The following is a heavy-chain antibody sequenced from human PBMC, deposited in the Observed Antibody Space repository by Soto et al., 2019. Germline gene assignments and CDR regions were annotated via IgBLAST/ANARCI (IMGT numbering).Heavy chain of an antibody. V-gene: IGHV4-61*08. CDR3: ARGGTRGSSFY. CDR1: GGSVSSAGYY. CDR2: IYHDGST. J-gene: IGHJ4*02. D-gene: IGHD6-13*01. Sequence: SETLSLTCTVSGGSVSSAGYYWTWIRQPPGKGLEWIARIYHDGSTNYNPSLKSRVIISTDTSKNQFSLNLSSLTAADTAVYYCARGGTRGSSFYWGQGTRVTVS.